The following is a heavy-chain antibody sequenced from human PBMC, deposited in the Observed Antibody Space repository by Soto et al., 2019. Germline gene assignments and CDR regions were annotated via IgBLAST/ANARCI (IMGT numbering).Heavy chain of an antibody. Sequence: QVQLVESGGGVVQPGRSLRLSCAASGFTFITYGMQWVRQVPGMGLEWVAVISYDGYLKYYVDAVKGRFTVARDNSKKALFLEMNSLRVEDTTVYFCAKDFKVSGRHHGTLNYFYGMDVWGQGTTVTVSS. D-gene: IGHD3-10*01. J-gene: IGHJ6*02. CDR2: ISYDGYLK. V-gene: IGHV3-30*18. CDR3: AKDFKVSGRHHGTLNYFYGMDV. CDR1: GFTFITYG.